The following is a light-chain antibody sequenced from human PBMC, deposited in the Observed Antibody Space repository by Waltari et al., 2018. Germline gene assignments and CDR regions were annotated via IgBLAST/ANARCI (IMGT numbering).Light chain of an antibody. J-gene: IGKJ4*01. CDR3: QQRANWPPLT. CDR1: QIVYTF. Sequence: EIVLTQSPATLSLSPGERATLSCRASQIVYTFLAWYQQKPGQAPRLLIYHAANRAAGIPARFSGSGSATDFTLTISSLEPEDSAVYYCQQRANWPPLTFGGGTKVEI. CDR2: HAA. V-gene: IGKV3-11*01.